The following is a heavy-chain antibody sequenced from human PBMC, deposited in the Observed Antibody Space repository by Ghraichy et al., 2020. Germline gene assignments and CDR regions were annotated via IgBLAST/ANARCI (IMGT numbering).Heavy chain of an antibody. D-gene: IGHD6-13*01. V-gene: IGHV3-23*01. J-gene: IGHJ4*02. CDR3: AKASLDLRVAAAAGTNIAYNGYFDY. Sequence: GGSLRLSCAASGFTFSSYAMSWVRQAPGKGLEWVSAISGSGGSTYYADSVKGRFTISRDNSKNTLYLQMNSLRAEDTAVYYCAKASLDLRVAAAAGTNIAYNGYFDYWGQGTLVTVSS. CDR2: ISGSGGST. CDR1: GFTFSSYA.